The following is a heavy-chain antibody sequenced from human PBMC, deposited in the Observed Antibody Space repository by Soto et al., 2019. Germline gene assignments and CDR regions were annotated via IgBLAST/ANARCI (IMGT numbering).Heavy chain of an antibody. CDR2: INNNGANT. D-gene: IGHD3-3*01. Sequence: EVQLLDSGGGWGQPGGSQRLSCAASGFTCSSSAMSWVRQAPGKGLEWVSGINNNGANTYYADSVKGRFTISRDNSKNTLYLQMNSLRAEDTAVYYCAKIPITTRLGMDVGGQGTTVTVSS. CDR1: GFTCSSSA. CDR3: AKIPITTRLGMDV. J-gene: IGHJ6*02. V-gene: IGHV3-23*01.